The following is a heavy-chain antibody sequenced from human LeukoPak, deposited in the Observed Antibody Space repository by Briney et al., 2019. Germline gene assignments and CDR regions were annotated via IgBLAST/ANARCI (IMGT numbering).Heavy chain of an antibody. CDR2: IRPGADKT. CDR1: GFPFSSYA. Sequence: GGSLRLSCAASGFPFSSYAMTWVRLSPGKGLEWVSSIRPGADKTYYAGSVRGRFTLSRDNSKNTLYLQMNSLRAEDAAVYYCANNRNKTPYYFDYWGQGTLVTVSS. J-gene: IGHJ4*02. CDR3: ANNRNKTPYYFDY. D-gene: IGHD1-14*01. V-gene: IGHV3-23*01.